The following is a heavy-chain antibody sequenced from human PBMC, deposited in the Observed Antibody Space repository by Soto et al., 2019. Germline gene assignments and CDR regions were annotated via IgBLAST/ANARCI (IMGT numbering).Heavy chain of an antibody. CDR1: GFTLSTYT. D-gene: IGHD3-9*01. Sequence: PGGSLRLSCAASGFTLSTYTMNWVRQAPGKGLEWVSGIIQNGETYYTGSVKGRFTISRDNSKNMVYLQMDNLRADDTALYYCAKDRQPDGIWTFDCWGQGTLVTVSS. CDR3: AKDRQPDGIWTFDC. V-gene: IGHV3-23*01. CDR2: IIQNGET. J-gene: IGHJ4*02.